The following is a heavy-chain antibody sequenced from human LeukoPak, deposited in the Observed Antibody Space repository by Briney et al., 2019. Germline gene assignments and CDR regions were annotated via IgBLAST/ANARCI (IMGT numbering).Heavy chain of an antibody. D-gene: IGHD3-10*01. J-gene: IGHJ4*02. Sequence: GRSLRLSCAASGFTFSSYGMHWVRQAPGKGLEWVAVVSYGGSNKYYADSVKGRFIISRDNSKNTLYLQMNSLRAEDTAVYYCAKEVYFDSGSYPDYWGQGTLVTVSS. CDR2: VSYGGSNK. CDR3: AKEVYFDSGSYPDY. CDR1: GFTFSSYG. V-gene: IGHV3-30*18.